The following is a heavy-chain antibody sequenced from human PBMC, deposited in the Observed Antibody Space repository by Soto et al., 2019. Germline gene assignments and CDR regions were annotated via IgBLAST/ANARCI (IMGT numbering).Heavy chain of an antibody. CDR1: GGSISSGGYS. J-gene: IGHJ4*02. V-gene: IGHV4-30-2*01. Sequence: QLQLQESGSGLVKPSQTLSLTCAVSGGSISSGGYSWSWIRQPPGKGLEWIGYIYHSGSIYYNPSLNRRLTTSGDRSKNQFSLKLGSVTAADTAVVYCARVPDYWGQGTLVTVSS. CDR2: IYHSGSI. CDR3: ARVPDY.